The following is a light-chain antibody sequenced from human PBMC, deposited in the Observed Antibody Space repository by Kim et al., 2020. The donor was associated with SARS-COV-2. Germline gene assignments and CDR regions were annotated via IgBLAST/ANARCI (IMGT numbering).Light chain of an antibody. V-gene: IGLV1-44*01. J-gene: IGLJ3*02. Sequence: QSMLTQPPSASGTPGQRVSISCSGSSSNIGSNTVIWYQHLPGMAPKLLIYTNNQRPSGVPDRISGSKSGTSASLAISGLRSEDEADYYCAAWDDSLDAWVFGGGTKLSVL. CDR2: TNN. CDR1: SSNIGSNT. CDR3: AAWDDSLDAWV.